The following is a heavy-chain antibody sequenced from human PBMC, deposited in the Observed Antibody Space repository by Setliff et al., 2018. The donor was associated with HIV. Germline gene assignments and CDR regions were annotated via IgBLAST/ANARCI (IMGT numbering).Heavy chain of an antibody. Sequence: SETLSLTCAASGYSINSGFSRAWIRQPPGQGPQWIGSIYQSGSIYYTPSLQSRVTISVDSSKNQFSLNLFSVTAADTAVYYCARPRRVRSRAWYWFDIWGQGTLVTVSS. D-gene: IGHD6-19*01. V-gene: IGHV4-38-2*01. CDR1: GYSINSGFS. J-gene: IGHJ5*02. CDR3: ARPRRVRSRAWYWFDI. CDR2: IYQSGSI.